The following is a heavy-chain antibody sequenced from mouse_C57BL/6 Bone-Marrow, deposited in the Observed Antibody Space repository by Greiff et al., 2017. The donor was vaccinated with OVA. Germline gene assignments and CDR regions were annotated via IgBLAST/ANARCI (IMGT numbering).Heavy chain of an antibody. CDR1: GYSITSGYY. CDR2: ISYDGSN. D-gene: IGHD1-1*01. V-gene: IGHV3-6*01. Sequence: EVKLVESGPGLVKPSQSLSLTCSVTGYSITSGYYWNWIRQFPGNKLEWMGYISYDGSNNYNPSLKNRISITRDTSKNQFFLKLNSVTTEDTATYYCASLYYGSALWFAYWGQGTLVTVSA. CDR3: ASLYYGSALWFAY. J-gene: IGHJ3*01.